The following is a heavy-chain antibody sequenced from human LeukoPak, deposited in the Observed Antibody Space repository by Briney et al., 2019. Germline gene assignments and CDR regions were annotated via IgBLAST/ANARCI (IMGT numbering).Heavy chain of an antibody. J-gene: IGHJ6*02. CDR3: ARGTTTVTTCISCYGMDV. CDR2: ISYDGSNK. Sequence: PGGSPRLSCAASGFTFSSYAMHWVRQAPGKGLEWVAVISYDGSNKYCADSVKGRFTISRDNSKNTLYLQMNSLRAEDAAVYYCARGTTTVTTCISCYGMDVWGQGTTVTVSS. V-gene: IGHV3-30*04. CDR1: GFTFSSYA. D-gene: IGHD4-17*01.